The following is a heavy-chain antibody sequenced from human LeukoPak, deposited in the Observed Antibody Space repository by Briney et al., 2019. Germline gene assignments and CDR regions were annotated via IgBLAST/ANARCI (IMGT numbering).Heavy chain of an antibody. CDR3: ARVYSSGWYGSLGVDY. CDR1: GGSFSGYY. D-gene: IGHD6-19*01. V-gene: IGHV4-34*01. CDR2: INHSGGT. Sequence: SETLSLTCAVYGGSFSGYYWSWIRQPPGKGLEWIGEINHSGGTNYNPSLKSRVTISVDTSKNQFSLKLSSVTAADTAVYYCARVYSSGWYGSLGVDYWGQGTLVTVSS. J-gene: IGHJ4*02.